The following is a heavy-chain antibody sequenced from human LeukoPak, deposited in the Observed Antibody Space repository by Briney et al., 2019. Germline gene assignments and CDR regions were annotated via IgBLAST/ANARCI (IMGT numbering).Heavy chain of an antibody. CDR2: IYPGDSDT. D-gene: IGHD3-10*01. CDR1: GYSFTSYW. V-gene: IGHV5-51*01. CDR3: ARQGHYYGSGSYYPFDY. Sequence: GESLKISCKGSGYSFTSYWIGWVLQMPGKGLEWMGIIYPGDSDTRYSPSFQGQVTISADKSISTAYLQWSSLKASDTAMYYCARQGHYYGSGSYYPFDYWGQGTLVSVSS. J-gene: IGHJ4*02.